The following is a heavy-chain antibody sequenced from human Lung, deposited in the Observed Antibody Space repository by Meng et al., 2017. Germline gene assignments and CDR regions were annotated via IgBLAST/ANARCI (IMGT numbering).Heavy chain of an antibody. CDR1: GGSFSAYY. Sequence: GEVKQGGAGRLEPAETRALTCVVSGGSFSAYYWSWIRQPPGKGLEWIGEINHSGSTNYNASLDSRATITVDTSQTKLSLKLSSVTDADSAVYYCARGPSTMAHDFDYWGQGTLVTVSS. V-gene: IGHV4-34*01. CDR2: INHSGST. D-gene: IGHD5-24*01. CDR3: ARGPSTMAHDFDY. J-gene: IGHJ4*02.